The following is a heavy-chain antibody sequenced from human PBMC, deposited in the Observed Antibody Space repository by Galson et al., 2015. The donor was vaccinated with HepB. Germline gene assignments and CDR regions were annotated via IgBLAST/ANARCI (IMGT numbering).Heavy chain of an antibody. CDR1: GGSISSGGYY. V-gene: IGHV4-31*03. Sequence: TLSLTCTVSGGSISSGGYYWSWIRQHPGKGLEWIGYIYYSGSTYYNPSLKSRVTISVDTSKNQFSLKLSSVTAADTAVYYCARWARGILTGYYGSRGDVDYWGQGTLVTVSS. J-gene: IGHJ4*02. D-gene: IGHD3-9*01. CDR3: ARWARGILTGYYGSRGDVDY. CDR2: IYYSGST.